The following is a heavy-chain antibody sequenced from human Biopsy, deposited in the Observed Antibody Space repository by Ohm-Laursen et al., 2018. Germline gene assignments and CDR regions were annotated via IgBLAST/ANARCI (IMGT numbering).Heavy chain of an antibody. Sequence: TLSLTCTVSGGSISSYYWSWIRQPPGKGLEWIGYIYYTGSTNYNPSLKSRVTISVDTTMNHLSLRPTFVTAADTAVYYCARHAPSYSGSYWRYFDLWGRGTLVTVSS. D-gene: IGHD1-26*01. J-gene: IGHJ2*01. V-gene: IGHV4-59*08. CDR3: ARHAPSYSGSYWRYFDL. CDR2: IYYTGST. CDR1: GGSISSYY.